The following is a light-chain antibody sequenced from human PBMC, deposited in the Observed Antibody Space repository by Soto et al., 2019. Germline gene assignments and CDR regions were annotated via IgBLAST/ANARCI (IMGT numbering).Light chain of an antibody. CDR1: QSLTNSF. CDR2: DTS. CDR3: QQYGTSEII. V-gene: IGKV3-20*01. Sequence: EFVLTQSPGTLSLSPAERATLSCMASQSLTNSFMAWYQQKPGQAPRLLIYDTSSRASGIPDRFSGSGSGTDFTLTISRLETEDFAVFYCQQYGTSEIIFGQGTRREIK. J-gene: IGKJ5*01.